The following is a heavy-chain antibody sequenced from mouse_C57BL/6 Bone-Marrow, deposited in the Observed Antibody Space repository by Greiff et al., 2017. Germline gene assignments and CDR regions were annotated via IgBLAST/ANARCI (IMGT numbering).Heavy chain of an antibody. CDR3: ATPIYYDYDVDY. D-gene: IGHD2-4*01. CDR2: IDPANGNT. Sequence: EVQRVESVAELVRPGASVKLSCTASGFNIKNTYMHWVKQRPEQGLEWIGRIDPANGNTKYAPKFQGKATITADTSSNTAYLQLSSLTSEDTAIYYCATPIYYDYDVDYWGQGTLVTVSS. J-gene: IGHJ4*01. CDR1: GFNIKNTY. V-gene: IGHV14-3*01.